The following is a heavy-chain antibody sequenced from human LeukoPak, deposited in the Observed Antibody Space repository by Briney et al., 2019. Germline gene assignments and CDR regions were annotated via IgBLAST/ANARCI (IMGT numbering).Heavy chain of an antibody. D-gene: IGHD5-18*01. CDR2: IIPIFGTA. CDR1: GGTFSSYA. J-gene: IGHJ4*02. CDR3: ASQRGYSYGYDDDFDY. V-gene: IGHV1-69*13. Sequence: ASVKVSCKASGGTFSSYAISWVRQAPGQGLEWMGGIIPIFGTANYAQKFQGRVTITADESTSTAYMELSSLGSEDTAVYYCASQRGYSYGYDDDFDYWGQGTLVTVSS.